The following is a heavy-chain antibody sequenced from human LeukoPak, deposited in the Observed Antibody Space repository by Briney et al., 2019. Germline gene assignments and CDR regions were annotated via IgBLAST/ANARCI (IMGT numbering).Heavy chain of an antibody. CDR3: AKDTGYSGSYYEVDY. CDR1: GFTFDDYA. J-gene: IGHJ4*02. CDR2: ISWNSGSI. D-gene: IGHD1-26*01. V-gene: IGHV3-9*01. Sequence: PGGSLRLSCAASGFTFDDYAMHWVRQAPGKDLEWVSGISWNSGSIGYADSVKGRFTISRDNAKNSLYLQMNSLRAEDTALYYCAKDTGYSGSYYEVDYWGQGTLVTVSS.